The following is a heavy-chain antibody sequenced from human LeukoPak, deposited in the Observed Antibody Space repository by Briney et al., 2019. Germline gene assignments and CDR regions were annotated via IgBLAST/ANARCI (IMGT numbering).Heavy chain of an antibody. Sequence: GGSLRLSCAASGFTFSSYWMSWVRQAPGKGLEWVSGISWNSGSIGYADSVKGRFTISRDNAKNSLYLQMNSLRAEDTALYYCAKEARSSGFDYWGQGTLVTVSS. CDR3: AKEARSSGFDY. J-gene: IGHJ4*02. CDR2: ISWNSGSI. D-gene: IGHD6-19*01. V-gene: IGHV3-9*01. CDR1: GFTFSSYW.